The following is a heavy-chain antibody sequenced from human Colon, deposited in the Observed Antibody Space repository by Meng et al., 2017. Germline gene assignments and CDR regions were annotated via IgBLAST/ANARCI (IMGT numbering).Heavy chain of an antibody. J-gene: IGHJ5*02. D-gene: IGHD6-19*01. CDR3: VRSSGWVRTGFDP. V-gene: IGHV4-30-4*01. CDR1: GDSISSDYF. Sequence: QVQLQESGPGLVKPSQTLSLTCTVSGDSISSDYFWSWIRQPPGKGLEWIGYIYHGGSTDYNPSLRSRVTISVDTSKNQFSLNLTSMTAADTAVYYCVRSSGWVRTGFDPWGQGTLVTVSS. CDR2: IYHGGST.